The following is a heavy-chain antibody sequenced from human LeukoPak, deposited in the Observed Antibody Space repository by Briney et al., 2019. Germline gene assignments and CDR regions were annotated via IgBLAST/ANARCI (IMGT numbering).Heavy chain of an antibody. V-gene: IGHV1-8*01. CDR2: LSTDSDDT. CDR3: ARGGAAAETSGFDH. CDR1: GYTFTSHD. Sequence: ASVKVSGKVFGYTFTSHDINWVRQAPGQGLEWMGWLSTDSDDTGYAQKFQGRVSMTRDNSIDTAYMELRGLKSDDTAVYYCARGGAAAETSGFDHWGRGTLVIVSA. D-gene: IGHD6-13*01. J-gene: IGHJ4*02.